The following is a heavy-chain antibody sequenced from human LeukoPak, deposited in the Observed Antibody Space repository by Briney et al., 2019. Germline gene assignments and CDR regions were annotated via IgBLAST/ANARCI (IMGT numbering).Heavy chain of an antibody. V-gene: IGHV4-31*03. CDR3: ARDTPSSSRSEVEAFDI. CDR2: IYYSGST. CDR1: GGSISSGGYY. Sequence: SETLSLTCTVSGGSISSGGYYWSWIRQHRGKGLEWIGYIYYSGSTYYNPSLKSRVTISVDTSKNQFSLKLSSVTAADTAVYYCARDTPSSSRSEVEAFDIWGQGTMVTVSS. D-gene: IGHD6-13*01. J-gene: IGHJ3*02.